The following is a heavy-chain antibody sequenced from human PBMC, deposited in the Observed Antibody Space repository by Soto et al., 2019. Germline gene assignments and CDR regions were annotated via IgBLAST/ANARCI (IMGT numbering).Heavy chain of an antibody. J-gene: IGHJ6*02. CDR2: IYPGDSDT. Sequence: GADLKISWKGSGYSFTSYWIGWVRQMPGKGLEWMGIIYPGDSDTRYSPSFQGQVTISADNSISTADLQWSSLKASDTAMYYCARLGCSSTSCYGSYYYGMDVWGQGTTVTVSS. CDR3: ARLGCSSTSCYGSYYYGMDV. CDR1: GYSFTSYW. V-gene: IGHV5-51*01. D-gene: IGHD2-2*01.